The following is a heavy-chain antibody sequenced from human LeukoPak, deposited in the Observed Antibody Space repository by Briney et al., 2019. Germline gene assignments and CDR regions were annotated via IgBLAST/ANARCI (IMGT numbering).Heavy chain of an antibody. D-gene: IGHD6-19*01. V-gene: IGHV4-34*01. CDR1: GGSFSGYY. J-gene: IGHJ4*02. Sequence: SETLSLTCAVYGGSFSGYYWSWIRQPPGKGLEWIGEINHSGSTNYNPSLKSRVTISVDTSKNQFSLKLSSVTAADTAVYYCARGRRAYSSGATDYWGQGTLDTVSS. CDR2: INHSGST. CDR3: ARGRRAYSSGATDY.